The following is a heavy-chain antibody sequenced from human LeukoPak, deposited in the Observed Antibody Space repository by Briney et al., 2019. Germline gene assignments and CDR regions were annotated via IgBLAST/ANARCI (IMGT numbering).Heavy chain of an antibody. CDR1: NYSISTDYY. V-gene: IGHV4-38-2*02. J-gene: IGHJ4*02. CDR2: MYHSGST. D-gene: IGHD3-16*02. CDR3: ARYDVWGSYRAFDY. Sequence: SETLSLTCTVSNYSISTDYYWGWIRQPPWKGLEWIGTMYHSGSTYYNPSLKSRVTISVDTSKNQFSLKLSSVTAADTAVYYCARYDVWGSYRAFDYWGQGTLVTVSS.